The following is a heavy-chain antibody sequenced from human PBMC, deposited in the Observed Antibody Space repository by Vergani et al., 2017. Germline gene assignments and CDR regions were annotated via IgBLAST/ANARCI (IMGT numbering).Heavy chain of an antibody. Sequence: QVQLVQSGAEVKKPGASVKVSCKASGYTFTGYYMHWVRQAPGQGLEWMGWINPNSGGTNYAQKFQGRVTMTRDTSISTAYMELSRLRSDDTAVYYCARDRKVPEDRMATINWFDPWGQGTLVTVS. CDR2: INPNSGGT. D-gene: IGHD5-12*01. CDR3: ARDRKVPEDRMATINWFDP. V-gene: IGHV1-2*02. CDR1: GYTFTGYY. J-gene: IGHJ5*02.